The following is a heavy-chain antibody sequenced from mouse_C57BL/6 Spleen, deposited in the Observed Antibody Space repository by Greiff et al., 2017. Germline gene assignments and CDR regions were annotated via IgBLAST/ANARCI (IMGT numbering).Heavy chain of an antibody. V-gene: IGHV1-82*01. CDR3: SSDYCSSYLSYLYFYV. J-gene: IGHJ1*03. CDR1: GYAFSSSW. Sequence: VQLQQSGPELVKPGASVKMSCKASGYAFSSSWMNWVKQRPGKGLEWIGRIYPGDGDTNYNGKFKGKATLTADTSSSTAYMHLSSLTSEDSAVYFCSSDYCSSYLSYLYFYVWGTAPTVTVSS. CDR2: IYPGDGDT. D-gene: IGHD1-1*01.